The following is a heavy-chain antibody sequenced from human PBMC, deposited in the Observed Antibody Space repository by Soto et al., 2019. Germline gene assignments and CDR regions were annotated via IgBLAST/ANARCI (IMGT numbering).Heavy chain of an antibody. CDR2: SNHSGST. J-gene: IGHJ6*02. V-gene: IGHV4-34*01. Sequence: SETLSLTCAVYVGSFSGDYWSWIRQPRGKGLEWIGDSNHSGSTNYNPPLKRRVTISVDPPKNQVSLQLHSVTPEDTAVYYCARPEEDSAYYYYGMDVWGQGTTVTVSS. D-gene: IGHD2-15*01. CDR1: VGSFSGDY. CDR3: ARPEEDSAYYYYGMDV.